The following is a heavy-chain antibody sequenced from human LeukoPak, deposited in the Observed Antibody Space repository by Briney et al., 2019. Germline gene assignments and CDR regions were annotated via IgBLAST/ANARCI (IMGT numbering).Heavy chain of an antibody. D-gene: IGHD6-19*01. J-gene: IGHJ4*02. CDR1: AGSISSSSYY. CDR3: ARHERRAVEFSDY. CDR2: IYYSGST. V-gene: IGHV4-39*01. Sequence: SETLSLTCSVSAGSISSSSYYWGWIRQAPGKGLEWIGSIYYSGSTYYNPSLKSRVTLSVDTSKNQFSLKLSSVTAADTAVYYRARHERRAVEFSDYWGQGTLVTVSS.